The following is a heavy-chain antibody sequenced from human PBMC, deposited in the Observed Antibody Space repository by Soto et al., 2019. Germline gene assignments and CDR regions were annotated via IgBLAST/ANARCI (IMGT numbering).Heavy chain of an antibody. Sequence: ASVKVSCKASGYTFSNYGVSWVRQAPGQGREWMGWISAYNGNTNYAQNFQGRVTMTTDTSTSTAYMELRSLRSDDTAVYYCARDQSDVILFSSTYYGLDVWGQGTTVAVSS. V-gene: IGHV1-18*04. CDR2: ISAYNGNT. D-gene: IGHD2-15*01. J-gene: IGHJ6*02. CDR1: GYTFSNYG. CDR3: ARDQSDVILFSSTYYGLDV.